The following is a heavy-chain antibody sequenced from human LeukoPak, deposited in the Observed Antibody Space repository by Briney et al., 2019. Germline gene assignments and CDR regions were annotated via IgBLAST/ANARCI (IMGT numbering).Heavy chain of an antibody. Sequence: GASLRLSCAPSGFTFSSYAMTWVRQAPGKGLEWVSAISSSGGSTYYADSVKGRFTISRDNSKNTLYLQMNSLRAEDTALYYCARYCTSSSCYGQDYYYGMDVWGQGTTVTVSS. D-gene: IGHD2-2*01. CDR1: GFTFSSYA. CDR3: ARYCTSSSCYGQDYYYGMDV. J-gene: IGHJ6*02. CDR2: ISSSGGST. V-gene: IGHV3-23*01.